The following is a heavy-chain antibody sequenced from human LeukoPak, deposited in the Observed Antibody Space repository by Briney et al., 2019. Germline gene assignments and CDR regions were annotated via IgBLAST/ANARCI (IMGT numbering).Heavy chain of an antibody. CDR3: ARQLDTAMVFSWFDP. CDR1: GGSISRYY. D-gene: IGHD5-18*01. Sequence: TTSETLSLTCSVWGGSISRYYWSWIREPPGEGLEWIGYIYYNGSTNYNPSLNSRVTISVDPSKHQFSLKLSSVTAADTAVYYCARQLDTAMVFSWFDPWGQGTLVTVSS. J-gene: IGHJ5*02. V-gene: IGHV4-59*01. CDR2: IYYNGST.